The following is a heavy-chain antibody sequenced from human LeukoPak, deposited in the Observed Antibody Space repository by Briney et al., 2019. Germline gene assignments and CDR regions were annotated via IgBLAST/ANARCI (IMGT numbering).Heavy chain of an antibody. V-gene: IGHV3-48*03. CDR2: ISGGGSTI. CDR1: GFTVGSNY. D-gene: IGHD6-19*01. CDR3: ARDQTVSGAFDC. Sequence: HPGGSLRLSCAASGFTVGSNYMNWVRQAPGKGLEWVSYISGGGSTIYYADFVQGRFTISRDNAKNSLYLQIDSLRAEDTAVYYCARDQTVSGAFDCWGQGTLVTVSS. J-gene: IGHJ4*02.